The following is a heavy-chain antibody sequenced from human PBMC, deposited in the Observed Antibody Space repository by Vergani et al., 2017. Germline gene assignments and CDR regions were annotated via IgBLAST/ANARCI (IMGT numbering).Heavy chain of an antibody. D-gene: IGHD2-2*01. J-gene: IGHJ4*02. CDR3: ARDRXLRRNIVVVPAAIV. CDR2: IIPIFGTA. CDR1: GGTFSSYA. Sequence: QVQLVQSGAEVKKPGSSVKVPCKASGGTFSSYAISWVRQAPGQGLEWMGGIIPIFGTANYAQKFQGRDTITADESTSTAYMELSSLRSEDTAVYYCARDRXLRRNIVVVPAAIVWGQGTLVTVSS. V-gene: IGHV1-69*01.